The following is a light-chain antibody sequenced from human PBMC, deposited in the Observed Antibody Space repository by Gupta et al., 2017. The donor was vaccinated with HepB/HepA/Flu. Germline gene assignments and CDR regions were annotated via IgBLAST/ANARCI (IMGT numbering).Light chain of an antibody. V-gene: IGKV2-28*01. CDR3: MQALQTPPWT. CDR1: QSLLHSNGFNY. CDR2: LGS. Sequence: DIVMTQSPLSLPVTPGEPASISCRSSQSLLHSNGFNYLDWYLQKPGQSPQLLIYLGSNRASGVPDRFSGSGSGTHFTLIISRVEAEDVGVYYCMQALQTPPWTFGQGTKVEIK. J-gene: IGKJ1*01.